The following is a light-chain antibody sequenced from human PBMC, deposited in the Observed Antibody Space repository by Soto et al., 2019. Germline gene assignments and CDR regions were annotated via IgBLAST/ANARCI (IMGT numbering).Light chain of an antibody. CDR3: LLYFPGPLLV. CDR2: STT. V-gene: IGLV7-43*01. CDR1: TGAVSSGNY. Sequence: QAVVTQAPSLTVSPGETVTLTCASSTGAVSSGNYPIWFQQKPGQAPGALISSTTKRRSWTPARFSGSILGGKAALTLSGVQPDDEGEYFWLLYFPGPLLVFGGGTQLPVL. J-gene: IGLJ3*02.